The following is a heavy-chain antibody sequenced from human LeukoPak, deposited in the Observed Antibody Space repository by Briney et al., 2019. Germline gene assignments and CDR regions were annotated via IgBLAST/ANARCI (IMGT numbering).Heavy chain of an antibody. V-gene: IGHV4-59*12. CDR2: IYYSGST. Sequence: SETLSLTCTVSGGSISSYYWSWVRQPPGKGLEWIGYIYYSGSTNYNPSLKSRVTISVDTSKNQFSLKLRSVTAADTALYFCARGGGFYGSGTTHFDYWGQGTQVIVSS. CDR3: ARGGGFYGSGTTHFDY. D-gene: IGHD3-10*01. CDR1: GGSISSYY. J-gene: IGHJ4*02.